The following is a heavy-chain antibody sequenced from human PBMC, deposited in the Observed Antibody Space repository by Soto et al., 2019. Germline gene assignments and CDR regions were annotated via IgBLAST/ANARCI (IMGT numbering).Heavy chain of an antibody. CDR2: ISASGRDT. J-gene: IGHJ4*02. CDR1: GFTFSGQD. V-gene: IGHV3-23*01. Sequence: EVQVLESGGGLVQPGGSLRLSCAASGFTFSGQDMCWVRQAPGKGLEWVSGISASGRDTQYADSVKGRFTIARDNSKSTLYMQRNSLRAEDTAVYYCAKDAPRSSGWYYVAYWGQGALVTVSS. D-gene: IGHD6-19*01. CDR3: AKDAPRSSGWYYVAY.